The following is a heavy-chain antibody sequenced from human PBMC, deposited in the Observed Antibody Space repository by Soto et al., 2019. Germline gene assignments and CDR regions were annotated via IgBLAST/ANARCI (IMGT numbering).Heavy chain of an antibody. Sequence: GGALRRPGAAAGLTFSSYSMNWVRRAPGKGLEWVSSISSSSSYIYYADSVKGRFTISRDNAKNALYLQMNSLRADDTAVYYCARSPGITGTTFAFYYWGQGTLVTVSS. J-gene: IGHJ4*02. D-gene: IGHD1-20*01. V-gene: IGHV3-21*01. CDR1: GLTFSSYS. CDR2: ISSSSSYI. CDR3: ARSPGITGTTFAFYY.